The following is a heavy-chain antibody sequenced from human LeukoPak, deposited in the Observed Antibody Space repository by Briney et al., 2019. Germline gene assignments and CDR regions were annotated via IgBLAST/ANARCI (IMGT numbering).Heavy chain of an antibody. CDR3: ARIARRYGYGLYGGYYYYYYGMDV. Sequence: SGPTLVKPTETLTLTCTVSGFSLSNARMGVSWIRQPPGKALEWLAHIFSNDEKSYSTSLKSRLTISKDTSKSQVVLTMTNMDPVDTATYYCARIARRYGYGLYGGYYYYYYGMDVWGQGTTVTVSS. D-gene: IGHD5-18*01. CDR2: IFSNDEK. V-gene: IGHV2-26*01. CDR1: GFSLSNARMG. J-gene: IGHJ6*02.